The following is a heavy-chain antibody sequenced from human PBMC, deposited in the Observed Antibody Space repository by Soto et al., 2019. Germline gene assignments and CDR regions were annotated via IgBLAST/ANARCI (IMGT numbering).Heavy chain of an antibody. CDR2: IGSTGTTT. CDR3: ATVARYDDFDV. CDR1: GFTFIIYA. D-gene: IGHD3-9*01. Sequence: SGGALRLSCATPGFTFIIYAMTWVPQAPGKGLEWVSNIGSTGTTTYYADSVKGRFAISRDNSKSTLYLQMNSLRAEDTAVYYCATVARYDDFDVWGQGTMVTVSS. V-gene: IGHV3-23*01. J-gene: IGHJ3*01.